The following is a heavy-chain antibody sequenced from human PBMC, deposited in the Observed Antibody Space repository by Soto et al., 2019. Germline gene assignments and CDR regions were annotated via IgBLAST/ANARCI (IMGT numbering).Heavy chain of an antibody. CDR2: INYVGKT. D-gene: IGHD3-9*01. V-gene: IGHV4-39*02. J-gene: IGHJ4*02. CDR3: ARDRYGGFDY. Sequence: PSETLSLTCIVSGGSINSKSYFWVSIRQTPGKGLEWIASINYVGKTYYSPSLKSRLAISVDTSKNQFSLRLSSVTAADTAVYYCARDRYGGFDYWGLGTRVTVS. CDR1: GGSINSKSYF.